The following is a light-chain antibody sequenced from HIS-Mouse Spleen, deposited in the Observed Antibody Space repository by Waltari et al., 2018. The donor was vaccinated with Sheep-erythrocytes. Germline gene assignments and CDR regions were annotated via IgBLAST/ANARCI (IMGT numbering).Light chain of an antibody. J-gene: IGLJ1*01. Sequence: QSALTQPASVSGSPGQSITISCTGTSSDVGSYNLVSWYQQHPGKAPKLMSYDGSKRPSGVSNRFSGSKSGNTASLTISGLQAEDEADYYCCSYAGSSTYVFGTGTKVTVL. CDR3: CSYAGSSTYV. CDR1: SSDVGSYNL. V-gene: IGLV2-23*01. CDR2: DGS.